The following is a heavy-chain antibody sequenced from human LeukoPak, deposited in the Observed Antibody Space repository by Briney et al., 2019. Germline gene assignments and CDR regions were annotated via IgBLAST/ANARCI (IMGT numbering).Heavy chain of an antibody. CDR1: GYSFTTYW. CDR2: LDPSDSYT. V-gene: IGHV5-10-1*01. D-gene: IGHD3-10*01. CDR3: ARRGGVTSEDH. Sequence: GESLRISCKASGYSFTTYWISWVRQMSGKGLEWMGRLDPSDSYTNYSPSFQGHVTISADKSISTAYLQWSSLKASDTAMYYCARRGGVTSEDHWGQGTLVTVSS. J-gene: IGHJ4*02.